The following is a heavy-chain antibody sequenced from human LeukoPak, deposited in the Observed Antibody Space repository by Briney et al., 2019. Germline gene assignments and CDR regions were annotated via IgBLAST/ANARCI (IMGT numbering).Heavy chain of an antibody. D-gene: IGHD3-16*01. CDR1: GFTFRTYG. CDR3: GSSPYVWGIDH. J-gene: IGHJ4*02. CDR2: IWYDGSTK. V-gene: IGHV3-33*01. Sequence: GRSLRLACAASGFTFRTYGMHWVRKAPGKGLEWVAIIWYDGSTKYYAESVKGRFTISRDNSKNTLHLQTKSLRADDTAVYYCGSSPYVWGIDHWGQGTPVTVSS.